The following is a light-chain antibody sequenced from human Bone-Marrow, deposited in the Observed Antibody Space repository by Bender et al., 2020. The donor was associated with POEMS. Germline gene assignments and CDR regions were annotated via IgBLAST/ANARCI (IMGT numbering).Light chain of an antibody. CDR3: CSYAASNSYV. Sequence: QSALTQPASVSGSPGQSISISCTGSSGDIREYNFVSWHQQHPGKAPQVVIFEDRRRPSGISNRFSGSKSGNTASLTISGLQAEDEAFYYCCSYAASNSYVFGTGTKVTVL. J-gene: IGLJ1*01. CDR1: SGDIREYNF. CDR2: EDR. V-gene: IGLV2-23*01.